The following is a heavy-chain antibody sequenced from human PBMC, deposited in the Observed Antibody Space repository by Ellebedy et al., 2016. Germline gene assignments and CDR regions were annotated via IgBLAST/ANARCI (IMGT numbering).Heavy chain of an antibody. CDR1: GFTFSSYS. CDR2: ISGGGDIT. CDR3: YYGHYSGS. D-gene: IGHD4-17*01. V-gene: IGHV3-23*01. Sequence: GESLKISXAASGFTFSSYSMIWVRQAPGKGLEWVSTISGGGDITVSADSVKGRFTISRDNSRNTLYLQMNSLRAEDTAVYYCYYGHYSGSWGQGTLVTVSS. J-gene: IGHJ4*02.